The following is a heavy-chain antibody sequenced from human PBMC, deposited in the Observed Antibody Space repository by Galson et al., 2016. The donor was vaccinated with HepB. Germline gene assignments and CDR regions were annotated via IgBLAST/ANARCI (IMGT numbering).Heavy chain of an antibody. J-gene: IGHJ4*02. V-gene: IGHV3-30*18. CDR1: GXRFSSYA. CDR3: AKDAGSSVSYYYFDY. CDR2: ISSDGSDE. D-gene: IGHD2-2*01. Sequence: RLSCAASGXRFSSYAMHWVRQAPGKGLEWVAMISSDGSDEYYADSVKGRFSISRDNSKDTLFLQMNSLRAEDTALYYCAKDAGSSVSYYYFDYWGQGTLVTVSS.